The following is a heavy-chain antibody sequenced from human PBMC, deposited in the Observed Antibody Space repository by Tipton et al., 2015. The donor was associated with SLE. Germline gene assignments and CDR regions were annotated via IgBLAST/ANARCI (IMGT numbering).Heavy chain of an antibody. CDR3: ARADGSYFYYFMDV. Sequence: TLSLTCTVSGGSISSYYWSWIRQPPGKGLEWIGDASHSGRPNSNPSLKSRVTVSVDTSQNQFSLRLRSVTAADSAVYYCARADGSYFYYFMDVWGKGTTVTVSS. CDR2: ASHSGRP. J-gene: IGHJ6*03. CDR1: GGSISSYY. V-gene: IGHV4-59*01. D-gene: IGHD3-10*01.